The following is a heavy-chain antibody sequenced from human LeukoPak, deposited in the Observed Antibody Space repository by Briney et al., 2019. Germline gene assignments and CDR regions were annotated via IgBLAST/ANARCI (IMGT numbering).Heavy chain of an antibody. CDR3: ARSLGDYDYYYYGMDV. CDR2: IIPIFGTA. V-gene: IGHV1-69*13. CDR1: GGTFSSYA. D-gene: IGHD4-17*01. Sequence: GASVKVSCKASGGTFSSYAISWVRQAPGQGLEWMGGIIPIFGTANYAQKFQGRVTITADEPTSTAYMELSSLRSEDTAVYYCARSLGDYDYYYYGMDVWGQGTTVTVSS. J-gene: IGHJ6*02.